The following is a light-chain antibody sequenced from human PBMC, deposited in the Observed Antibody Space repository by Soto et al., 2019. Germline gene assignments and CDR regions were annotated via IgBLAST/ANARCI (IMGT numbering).Light chain of an antibody. CDR1: QSVSDY. J-gene: IGKJ5*01. Sequence: EIVLTQSPASLSLSPGEGATLSCRASQSVSDYLAWYQQKPGQAPRLLIYDTYKRVTGIPSRFSGSGSGTDFTLTISSLEPEDFALYFCQHRSIRFPITFGQGTRLEIK. CDR3: QHRSIRFPIT. V-gene: IGKV3-11*01. CDR2: DTY.